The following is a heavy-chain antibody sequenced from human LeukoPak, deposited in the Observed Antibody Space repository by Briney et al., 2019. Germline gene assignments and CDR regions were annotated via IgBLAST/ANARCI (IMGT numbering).Heavy chain of an antibody. CDR1: GGSISSYY. J-gene: IGHJ5*02. CDR3: ARQDGYNSGRFDP. CDR2: IYYSGST. Sequence: PSETLSLTCTVSGGSISSYYWSWIRQPPGQGLEWIGYIYYSGSTNYNPPLKSRVTLSVGTSKNHFSLKLTSVTAADTAVYYCARQDGYNSGRFDPWGQGTLVTVSS. D-gene: IGHD5-24*01. V-gene: IGHV4-59*08.